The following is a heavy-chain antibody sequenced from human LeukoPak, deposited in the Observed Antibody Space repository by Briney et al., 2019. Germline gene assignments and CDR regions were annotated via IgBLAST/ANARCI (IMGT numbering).Heavy chain of an antibody. Sequence: ASVKVSCKVSGYTLTELSMHWVRQAPGKGLEWMGGFDPEDGETIYAQKFQGRVTMTEDTSTATAYMELSSLRSEHTAVHYCATDLGSSAPLDYWGQGTLVTVSS. D-gene: IGHD6-6*01. J-gene: IGHJ4*02. CDR1: GYTLTELS. CDR3: ATDLGSSAPLDY. V-gene: IGHV1-24*01. CDR2: FDPEDGET.